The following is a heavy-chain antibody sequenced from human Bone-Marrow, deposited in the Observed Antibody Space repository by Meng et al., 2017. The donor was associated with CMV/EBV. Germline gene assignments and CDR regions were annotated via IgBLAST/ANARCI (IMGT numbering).Heavy chain of an antibody. J-gene: IGHJ5*02. CDR2: INPNSGGT. V-gene: IGHV1-2*02. D-gene: IGHD6-6*01. Sequence: ASVKVSCKASGYTFTGYYMHWVRQAPGQGLEWMGWINPNSGGTNYAQKFQGRVTMTRDTSISTAYMELSRLRSDDTAVYYCARRIAAQHNWFDPWGQGPLVTVYS. CDR3: ARRIAAQHNWFDP. CDR1: GYTFTGYY.